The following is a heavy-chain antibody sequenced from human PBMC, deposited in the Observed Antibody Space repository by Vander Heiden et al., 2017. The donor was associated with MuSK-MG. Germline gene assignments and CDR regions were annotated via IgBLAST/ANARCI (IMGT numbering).Heavy chain of an antibody. CDR2: INPSGGST. V-gene: IGHV1-46*01. D-gene: IGHD6-13*01. Sequence: LEWMGIINPSGGSTSYAQKFQGRVTMTRDTSTSTVYMELSSLRSEDTAVYYFASRSGIAAWPAFDIWGQGTMVAVSS. J-gene: IGHJ3*02. CDR3: ASRSGIAAWPAFDI.